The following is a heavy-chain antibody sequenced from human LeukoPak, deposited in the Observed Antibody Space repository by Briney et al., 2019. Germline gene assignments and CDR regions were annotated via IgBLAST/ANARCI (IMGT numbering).Heavy chain of an antibody. Sequence: GGSLRLSCAASGFTFSDYYMSWIRQAPGKGLEWVSYISSSSSYTNCADSVKGRFTISRDNAKNSLYLQMNSLRAEDTAVYYCARDLSSGWYGSDYWGQGTLVTVSS. D-gene: IGHD6-19*01. V-gene: IGHV3-11*06. CDR3: ARDLSSGWYGSDY. CDR2: ISSSSSYT. J-gene: IGHJ4*02. CDR1: GFTFSDYY.